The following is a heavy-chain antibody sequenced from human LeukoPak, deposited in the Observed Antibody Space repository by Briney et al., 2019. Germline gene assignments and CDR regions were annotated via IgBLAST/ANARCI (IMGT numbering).Heavy chain of an antibody. D-gene: IGHD3-16*02. CDR1: GFTFSSYA. CDR2: ISGSAGDT. J-gene: IGHJ4*02. Sequence: PGGSLILSSAASGFTFSSYAMSWVRQAPGKGLEWVSAISGSAGDTYYADSVKGRFTISRDNFKNTLYLQMNSLRAEDTAVYYCAKDRYDAVRYFDYWGQGTLVTVSS. CDR3: AKDRYDAVRYFDY. V-gene: IGHV3-23*01.